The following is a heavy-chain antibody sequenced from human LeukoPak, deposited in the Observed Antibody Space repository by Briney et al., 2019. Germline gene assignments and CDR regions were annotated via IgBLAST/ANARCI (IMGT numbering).Heavy chain of an antibody. CDR1: GYTFTGYY. D-gene: IGHD5-24*01. J-gene: IGHJ3*02. CDR3: ARDRDGYTDAFDI. V-gene: IGHV1-2*02. CDR2: INPNSGGT. Sequence: GASVKVSCKASGYTFTGYYMHWVRQAPGQGLEWMGWINPNSGGTNYAQKFQGRVTMTRDTSISTAYMELSRLRSDDTAVYYCARDRDGYTDAFDIWGQGTMVTVSS.